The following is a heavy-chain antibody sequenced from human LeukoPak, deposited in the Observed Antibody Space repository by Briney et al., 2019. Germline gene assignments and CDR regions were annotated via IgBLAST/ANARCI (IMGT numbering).Heavy chain of an antibody. Sequence: PGGSLRLSCAASGFTFNNYAMSWVRQAPGKGLEWVSTISGSDDNTYYADSVKGRFTISRDNSKNTLYLQMNSLRAEDTAVYYCAKDSESATAIDYWGQGTLVAVSS. V-gene: IGHV3-23*01. CDR1: GFTFNNYA. CDR2: ISGSDDNT. J-gene: IGHJ4*02. D-gene: IGHD2-2*02. CDR3: AKDSESATAIDY.